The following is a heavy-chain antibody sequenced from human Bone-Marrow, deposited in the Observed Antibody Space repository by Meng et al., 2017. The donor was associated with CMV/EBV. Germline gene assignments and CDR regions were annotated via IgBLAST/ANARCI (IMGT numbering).Heavy chain of an antibody. CDR1: GFTFSSYS. CDR3: ARDPVSGYFDWLVGLGNYYYGMDV. D-gene: IGHD3-9*01. V-gene: IGHV3-21*01. CDR2: ISSSSSYI. J-gene: IGHJ6*02. Sequence: GGPLRLSCADSGFTFSSYSMHWVRKAPGKGLEWVSSISSSSSYIYYADSVKGRFTISRDNAKNSLYLQMNSLRAEDTAVYYCARDPVSGYFDWLVGLGNYYYGMDVWGQGTTVTVSS.